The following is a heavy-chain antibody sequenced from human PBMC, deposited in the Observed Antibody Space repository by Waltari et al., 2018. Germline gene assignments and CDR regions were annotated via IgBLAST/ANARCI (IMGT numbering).Heavy chain of an antibody. V-gene: IGHV4-38-2*01. CDR1: GYSISSGYY. CDR3: ARRPTSSYFDY. J-gene: IGHJ4*02. D-gene: IGHD1-1*01. CDR2: IYHSGST. Sequence: PGLVKPSETLSLTCAVSGYSISSGYYWGWIRQPPGKGLEWIGSIYHSGSTYYNPSLKSRVTISVDTSKNQFSLKLSSVTAADTAVYYCARRPTSSYFDYWGQGTLVTVSS.